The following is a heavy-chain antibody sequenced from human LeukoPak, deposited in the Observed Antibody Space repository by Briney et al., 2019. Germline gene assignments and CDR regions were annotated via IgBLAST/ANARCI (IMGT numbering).Heavy chain of an antibody. D-gene: IGHD1-26*01. Sequence: GGSLRLSCTASGFTFSNYWMSWVRQAPGKGLVWVSRIKSDGSSTSYADSVKGRFTISRDNAKNTLYLQMNSLRAEDTAVYYCARGLYGSPGDYWGQGTLVTVSS. J-gene: IGHJ4*02. CDR1: GFTFSNYW. CDR3: ARGLYGSPGDY. V-gene: IGHV3-74*01. CDR2: IKSDGSST.